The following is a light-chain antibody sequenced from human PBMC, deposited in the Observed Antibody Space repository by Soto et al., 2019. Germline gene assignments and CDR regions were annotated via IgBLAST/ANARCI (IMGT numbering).Light chain of an antibody. CDR2: AAS. CDR3: QQSWT. J-gene: IGKJ1*01. V-gene: IGKV1-39*01. Sequence: DIQMTQSPSSVSASVGDRVTITCRASQSISSYLNWYQQKPGKAPKLLIYAASSLQSGVPSRFSGSGSGTEFTLTISSLQPDDFATYYCQQSWTFGQGTKVDIK. CDR1: QSISSY.